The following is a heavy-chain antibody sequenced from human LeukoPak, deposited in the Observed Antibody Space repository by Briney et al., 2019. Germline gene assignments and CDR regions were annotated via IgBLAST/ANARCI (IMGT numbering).Heavy chain of an antibody. J-gene: IGHJ4*02. CDR1: GGSISSYY. CDR2: IYYSGST. D-gene: IGHD2-15*01. CDR3: TRWGADCSGGSCYSKRPAKRTFDY. V-gene: IGHV4-59*01. Sequence: SETLSLTCTVSGGSISSYYWNWIRQPPGKGLEWIGYIYYSGSTNYNPSLKSRVTISVDTSKNQFSLKLSSVTAADTAVYYCTRWGADCSGGSCYSKRPAKRTFDYWGQGTLVTVSS.